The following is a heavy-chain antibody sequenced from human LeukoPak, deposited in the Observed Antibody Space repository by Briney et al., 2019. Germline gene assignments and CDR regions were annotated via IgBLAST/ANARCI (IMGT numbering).Heavy chain of an antibody. D-gene: IGHD3-10*01. V-gene: IGHV1-69*13. CDR3: ARGIHVTYYYGSGSYYGRAFDI. Sequence: SVKVSCKASGGTFSSYAISWVRQAPGQGLEWMGGIIPIFGTANYAQKFQGRVTITADESTSTAYMELSSLRSEDTSVYYCARGIHVTYYYGSGSYYGRAFDIWGQGTMVTVSS. CDR2: IIPIFGTA. CDR1: GGTFSSYA. J-gene: IGHJ3*02.